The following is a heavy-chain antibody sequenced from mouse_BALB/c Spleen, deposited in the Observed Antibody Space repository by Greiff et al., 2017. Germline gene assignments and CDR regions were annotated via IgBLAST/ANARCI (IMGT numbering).Heavy chain of an antibody. CDR3: ERHGTSIYDGYYFAY. Sequence: EVQLVESGGDLVKPGGSLKLSCAASGFTFSSYGMSWVRQTPDKRLEWVATISSGGSYTYYPDSVKGRFTISRDNAKNTLYLQMSSLKSEDTAMYYCERHGTSIYDGYYFAYWGQGTLVTVSA. J-gene: IGHJ3*01. D-gene: IGHD2-3*01. CDR1: GFTFSSYG. V-gene: IGHV5-6*01. CDR2: ISSGGSYT.